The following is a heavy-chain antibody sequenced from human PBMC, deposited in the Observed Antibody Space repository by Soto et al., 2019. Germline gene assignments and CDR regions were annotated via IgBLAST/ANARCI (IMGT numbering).Heavy chain of an antibody. J-gene: IGHJ3*02. D-gene: IGHD3-22*01. V-gene: IGHV4-30-2*01. CDR3: ARGDLSGYYHAFAI. CDR1: GGSISSGGYS. Sequence: QLQLQESGSGLVKPSQTLSLTCAVSGGSISSGGYSWSWIRQPPGKGLECIGYIYHSGSTYYNPSIMSRVTISVDRSMNQFSLNLSSVTAADTAVYYCARGDLSGYYHAFAIWGQGTMVTVSS. CDR2: IYHSGST.